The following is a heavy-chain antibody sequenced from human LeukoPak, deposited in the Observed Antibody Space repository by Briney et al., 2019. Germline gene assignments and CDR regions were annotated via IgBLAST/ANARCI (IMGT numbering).Heavy chain of an antibody. J-gene: IGHJ6*03. D-gene: IGHD1-26*01. CDR1: GGSISSYY. CDR3: AREYSGSYGVDYYYMDV. CDR2: IYYSGST. Sequence: SETLSLTCTVSGGSISSYYWSWIRQPPGKGLEWIGYIYYSGSTNYNPSLKSRVTISVDTPKNQFSLKLSSVTAADTAVYYCAREYSGSYGVDYYYMDVWGKGTTVTVSS. V-gene: IGHV4-59*01.